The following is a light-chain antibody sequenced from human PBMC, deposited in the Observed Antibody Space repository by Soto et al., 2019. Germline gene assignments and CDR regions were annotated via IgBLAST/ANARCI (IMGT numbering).Light chain of an antibody. Sequence: QSVLTQPPSASGTPGQRVTISCSGSSCNIGSNTGNWYQQLPGTAPKLLIYSNNQRPSGVPDRFSGSKSGTSASLAISGLQSEDEVDYYCAAWDDSLNGYVFGTGTKLTVL. V-gene: IGLV1-44*01. CDR2: SNN. CDR1: SCNIGSNT. J-gene: IGLJ1*01. CDR3: AAWDDSLNGYV.